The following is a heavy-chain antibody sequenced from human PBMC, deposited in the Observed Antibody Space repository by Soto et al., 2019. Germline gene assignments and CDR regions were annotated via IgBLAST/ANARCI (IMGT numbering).Heavy chain of an antibody. V-gene: IGHV3-9*01. Sequence: GGSLRLSCAASGFTFDDYAMHWVRQAPGKGLEWVSGISWNSGSIGYADSVKGRFTISRDNAKNSLYLQMNSLRAEDTALYYCAKDRGPMVRGVIIRAFDYWGQGTLVTVSS. CDR3: AKDRGPMVRGVIIRAFDY. CDR2: ISWNSGSI. D-gene: IGHD3-10*01. CDR1: GFTFDDYA. J-gene: IGHJ4*02.